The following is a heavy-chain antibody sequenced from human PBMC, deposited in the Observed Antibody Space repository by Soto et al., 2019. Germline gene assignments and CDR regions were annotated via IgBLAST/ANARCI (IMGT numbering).Heavy chain of an antibody. CDR3: ARDSCSGGSCYYFDY. J-gene: IGHJ4*02. CDR1: GFTSSSYA. CDR2: ISYDGSNK. D-gene: IGHD2-15*01. Sequence: QVQLVESGGGVVQPGRSLRLSCAASGFTSSSYAMHWVRQAPGKGLEWVAVISYDGSNKYYADSVKGRFTISRDNSKNTLYLQMNSLRAEDTAVYYCARDSCSGGSCYYFDYWGQGTLVTVSS. V-gene: IGHV3-30-3*01.